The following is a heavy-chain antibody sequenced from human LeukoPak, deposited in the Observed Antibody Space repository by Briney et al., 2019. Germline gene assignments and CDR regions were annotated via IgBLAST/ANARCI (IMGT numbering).Heavy chain of an antibody. CDR3: ASQYYYDSSGYYSSFDY. Sequence: SETLSLTCAVYGGSFSGYYWSWIRQPPGKGLEWIGEVNHSGSTNYSPSLKSRATISVDTSKNQFSLKLSSVTAADTAVYYCASQYYYDSSGYYSSFDYWGQGTLVTVSS. D-gene: IGHD3-22*01. CDR2: VNHSGST. J-gene: IGHJ4*02. V-gene: IGHV4-34*01. CDR1: GGSFSGYY.